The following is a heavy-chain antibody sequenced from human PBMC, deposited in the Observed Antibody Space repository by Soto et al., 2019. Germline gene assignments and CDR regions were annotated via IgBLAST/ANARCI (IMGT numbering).Heavy chain of an antibody. CDR3: ARSRGLQQIDD. J-gene: IGHJ4*02. Sequence: PSETLSLTCTVSGGSISSYYWSWIRQPPGKGLEWIGYIYYSGSTNYNPSLKSRVTISVDTSKNQFSLKLSSVTAADTAVYYCARSRGLQQIDDWGQGTLVTVSS. CDR1: GGSISSYY. D-gene: IGHD4-4*01. V-gene: IGHV4-59*01. CDR2: IYYSGST.